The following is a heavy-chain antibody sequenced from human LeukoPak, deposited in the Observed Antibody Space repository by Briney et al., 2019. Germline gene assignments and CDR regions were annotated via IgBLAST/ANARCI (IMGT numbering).Heavy chain of an antibody. V-gene: IGHV3-48*01. CDR3: AKDVAGGLVDY. J-gene: IGHJ4*02. D-gene: IGHD2-21*01. CDR2: ISSSSSTI. Sequence: PGGSLRLSCAASGFTFSSYSMNWVRQAPGKGLEWVSYISSSSSTIYYADSVKGRFTISRDNAKNSLYLQMNSLRAEDTAVYYCAKDVAGGLVDYWGQGTLVTVSS. CDR1: GFTFSSYS.